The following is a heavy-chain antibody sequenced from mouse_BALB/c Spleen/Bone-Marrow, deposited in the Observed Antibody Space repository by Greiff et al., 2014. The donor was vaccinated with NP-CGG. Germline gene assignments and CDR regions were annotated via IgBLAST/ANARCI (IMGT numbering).Heavy chain of an antibody. Sequence: VQLQQSGAELAKPGASVKMSCKASGYTFTSYWMYWIKQRPGQGLEWIRYINPSTGYTEYNQKFKDKATLTADKSSNTAYMQLSSLTSEDSAVYYCARKGYGNYHYYAMDYWGQGTSVTVSS. D-gene: IGHD2-1*01. CDR2: INPSTGYT. V-gene: IGHV1-7*01. J-gene: IGHJ4*01. CDR3: ARKGYGNYHYYAMDY. CDR1: GYTFTSYW.